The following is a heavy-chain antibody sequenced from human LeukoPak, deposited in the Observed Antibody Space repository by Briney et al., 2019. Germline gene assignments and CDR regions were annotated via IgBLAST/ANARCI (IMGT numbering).Heavy chain of an antibody. V-gene: IGHV3-30*04. CDR2: ISYDGSNK. CDR1: GFTFSSYA. Sequence: GRSLRLSCAASGFTFSSYAMHWVRQAPGKGLEWVAVISYDGSNKYYADSVKGRFTISRDNSKNTLYLQMNSLRAEDTAVYYCRTYYYDSSGYYSDYWGQGTLVTVSS. J-gene: IGHJ4*02. CDR3: RTYYYDSSGYYSDY. D-gene: IGHD3-22*01.